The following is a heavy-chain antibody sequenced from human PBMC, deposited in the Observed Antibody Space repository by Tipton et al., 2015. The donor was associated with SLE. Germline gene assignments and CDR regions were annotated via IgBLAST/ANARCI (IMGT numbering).Heavy chain of an antibody. V-gene: IGHV4-34*01. CDR2: INHSGST. CDR3: ARALGDTATMDV. Sequence: TLSLTCAVYGGSFSGYYWSWIRQPPGKGLEWIGEINHSGSTNYNPSLKSRVTISVDTSKNQFSLKLSSVTAADTAVYYCARALGDTATMDVWGKGTTVTVSS. J-gene: IGHJ6*03. D-gene: IGHD5-18*01. CDR1: GGSFSGYY.